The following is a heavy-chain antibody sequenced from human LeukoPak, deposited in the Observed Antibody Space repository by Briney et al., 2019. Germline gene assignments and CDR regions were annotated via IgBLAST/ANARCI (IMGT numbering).Heavy chain of an antibody. D-gene: IGHD6-13*01. CDR1: GGSISGSSYY. J-gene: IGHJ3*02. CDR3: AEGGRLLRTYSSRSDAFYI. V-gene: IGHV4-39*07. Sequence: SETLSLTCTVSGGSISGSSYYWGWIRQPPGTGLEWIVSIYYSGSTYYNPSRKSRLTISVNTSKNQLSLKLSSVAAADTAVYYCAEGGRLLRTYSSRSDAFYIWGQGTTVTVSS. CDR2: IYYSGST.